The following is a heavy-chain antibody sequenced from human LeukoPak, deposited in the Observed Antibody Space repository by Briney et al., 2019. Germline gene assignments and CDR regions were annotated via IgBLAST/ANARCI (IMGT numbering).Heavy chain of an antibody. V-gene: IGHV1-2*02. J-gene: IGHJ5*02. CDR1: GYTFTGHY. D-gene: IGHD2-8*01. Sequence: GASVKVSCKASGYTFTGHYIHWVRQAPGQGLEWMGWINPNSGGTNYAQKFQGRVTVTRDTSTSTHYMELSRLRSDDTAVYYCAREAERYCTNGVCYPKNWFDPWGQGTLVTVSS. CDR2: INPNSGGT. CDR3: AREAERYCTNGVCYPKNWFDP.